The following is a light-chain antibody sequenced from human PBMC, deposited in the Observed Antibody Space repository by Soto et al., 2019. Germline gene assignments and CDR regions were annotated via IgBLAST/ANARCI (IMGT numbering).Light chain of an antibody. CDR3: SSYADNKNVVV. Sequence: QSVLTQPPSASGSPGQSVTISCTGTSSDVGGYNYVSWYQQHPGKAPKLIIYEVDKRPSGVPDRFSGSKSGNTASLTVSGLQADDEADYYCSSYADNKNVVVFGGGTKVTVL. CDR2: EVD. CDR1: SSDVGGYNY. V-gene: IGLV2-8*01. J-gene: IGLJ2*01.